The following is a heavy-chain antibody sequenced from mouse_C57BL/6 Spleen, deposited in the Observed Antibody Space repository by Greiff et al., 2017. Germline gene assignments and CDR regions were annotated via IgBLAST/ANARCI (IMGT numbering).Heavy chain of an antibody. CDR2: IYPGSGST. V-gene: IGHV1-55*01. CDR3: ARSLANWVHYFDY. J-gene: IGHJ2*01. D-gene: IGHD4-1*01. CDR1: GYTFTSYW. Sequence: VQLQQPGAELVKPGASVKMSCKASGYTFTSYWITWVKQRPGQGLEWIGDIYPGSGSTNYNEKFKSKATLTVDTSSSTAYMQLSSLTSEDSAVYYCARSLANWVHYFDYWGQGTTLTVSS.